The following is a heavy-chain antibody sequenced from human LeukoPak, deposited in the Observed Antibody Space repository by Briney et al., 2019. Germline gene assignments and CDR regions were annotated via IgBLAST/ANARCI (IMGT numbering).Heavy chain of an antibody. CDR2: IYYSGST. V-gene: IGHV4-39*07. J-gene: IGHJ4*02. Sequence: SETLSLTCTVSGGSINSGSYYWGWIRQPPGKGLEWIGSIYYSGSTYYNPSLKSRVTISVDTSKNQFSLNLTSVTAADAAVYYSARAGCSGWSKSYYFDYWGQGTLVTVSS. CDR3: ARAGCSGWSKSYYFDY. D-gene: IGHD6-19*01. CDR1: GGSINSGSYY.